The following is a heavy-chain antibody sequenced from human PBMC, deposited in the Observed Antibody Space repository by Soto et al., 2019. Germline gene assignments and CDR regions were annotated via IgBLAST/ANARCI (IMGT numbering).Heavy chain of an antibody. CDR1: GGSFSGYY. Sequence: SETLSLTCAVYGGSFSGYYWSWIRQPPGKGLEWIGEINHSGSTNYNPSLKSRVTISVDTSKNQFSLKLSSVTAADTAVYYCARGNGGMITLNWFDPWGQGTLVTVSS. CDR3: ARGNGGMITLNWFDP. D-gene: IGHD3-16*01. CDR2: INHSGST. V-gene: IGHV4-34*01. J-gene: IGHJ5*02.